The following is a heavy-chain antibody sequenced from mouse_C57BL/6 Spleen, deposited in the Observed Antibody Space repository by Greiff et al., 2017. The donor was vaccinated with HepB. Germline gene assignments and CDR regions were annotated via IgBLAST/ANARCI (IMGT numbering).Heavy chain of an antibody. D-gene: IGHD2-1*01. CDR3: ARGEGNYFFYAMDY. CDR2: INYDGSST. CDR1: GFTFSDYY. V-gene: IGHV5-16*01. Sequence: DVMLVESEGGLVQPGSSMKLSCTASGFTFSDYYMAWVRQVPEKGLEWVANINYDGSSTHYLDSLKSRFIISRDNAKNILYLQMSSLKSEDTATYYCARGEGNYFFYAMDYWGQGTSVTVSS. J-gene: IGHJ4*01.